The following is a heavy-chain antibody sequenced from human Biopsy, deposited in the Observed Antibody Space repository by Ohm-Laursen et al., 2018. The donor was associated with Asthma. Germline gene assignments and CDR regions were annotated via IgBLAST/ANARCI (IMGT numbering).Heavy chain of an antibody. CDR3: ARLADCSGGACYSYGWFDP. J-gene: IGHJ5*02. Sequence: SDALSLTCAVYGGSFSNYYWTWIRQPPGKGLEWIGEINHRGSTNYNPSLKSRVTMSLDTSKNQFSLRLTSVTPADTAVYYCARLADCSGGACYSYGWFDPWGQGTRVTVSS. CDR1: GGSFSNYY. CDR2: INHRGST. V-gene: IGHV4-34*01. D-gene: IGHD2-15*01.